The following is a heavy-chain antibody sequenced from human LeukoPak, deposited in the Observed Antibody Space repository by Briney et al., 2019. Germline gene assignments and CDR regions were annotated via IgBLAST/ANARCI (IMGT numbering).Heavy chain of an antibody. V-gene: IGHV3-21*01. CDR3: ARGQSYGWFDP. J-gene: IGHJ5*02. CDR2: ISGSSSYI. Sequence: PGGPLRLSCAASGFTFSTYSMNWVRQAPGKGLEWVSSISGSSSYIYYADSVRGRFTISRDNAKNSLYLQMNSLGAEDTAVYYCARGQSYGWFDPWGQGTLVTVSS. CDR1: GFTFSTYS. D-gene: IGHD5-18*01.